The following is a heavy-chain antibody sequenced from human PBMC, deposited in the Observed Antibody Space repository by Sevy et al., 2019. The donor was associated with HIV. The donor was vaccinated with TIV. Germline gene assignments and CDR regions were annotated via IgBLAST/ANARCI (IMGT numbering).Heavy chain of an antibody. V-gene: IGHV4-61*02. CDR1: GGSISSGSYY. Sequence: SETLSLTCTVSGGSISSGSYYWSWIRQPAGKGLEWIGRIYTSGSTNYNPSLKSRVTISVYTSKNQFALKLSSVTAADTAVYYCARGGSRGNEDAFDIWGQGTMVTVSS. J-gene: IGHJ3*02. D-gene: IGHD1-1*01. CDR2: IYTSGST. CDR3: ARGGSRGNEDAFDI.